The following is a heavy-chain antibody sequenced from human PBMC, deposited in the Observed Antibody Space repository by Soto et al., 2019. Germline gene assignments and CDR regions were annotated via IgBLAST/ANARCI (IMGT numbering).Heavy chain of an antibody. CDR1: GFTFADYG. D-gene: IGHD4-17*01. CDR3: ARDGPYGDFPVGAFDI. J-gene: IGHJ3*02. Sequence: PGGTLRISCAASGFTFADYGMSWGRQAPGNGLEWVSGINWDGGSTGYADSVKGRFTISRDNAKNSLYLQMNSLRAEDTALYHCARDGPYGDFPVGAFDIWGQGTMVTVSS. V-gene: IGHV3-20*01. CDR2: INWDGGST.